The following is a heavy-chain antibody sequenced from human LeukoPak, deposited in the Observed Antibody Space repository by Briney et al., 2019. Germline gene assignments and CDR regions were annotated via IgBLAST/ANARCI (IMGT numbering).Heavy chain of an antibody. CDR3: ATRTGITIYFDY. Sequence: ASVKVSCKASGYTFTSYDINWVRQATGQGLEWMGWMNPNSGNTGYAQKFQGRVTMTEDTSTDTAYMELSSLRSEDTAVYYCATRTGITIYFDYWGQGTLVTVSS. CDR1: GYTFTSYD. D-gene: IGHD3-9*01. CDR2: MNPNSGNT. J-gene: IGHJ4*02. V-gene: IGHV1-8*01.